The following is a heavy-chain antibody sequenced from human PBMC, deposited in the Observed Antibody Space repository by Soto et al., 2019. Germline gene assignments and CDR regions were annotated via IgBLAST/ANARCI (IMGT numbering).Heavy chain of an antibody. V-gene: IGHV4-30-2*01. CDR2: TYHSGNP. CDR3: AKDSGYNYGYFRWFDP. J-gene: IGHJ5*02. CDR1: GDTIITGGYT. Sequence: PSEALSLTCDVSGDTIITGGYTWAWIRQPPGEALEWIGHTYHSGNPYYNPSLKSRVIISVDRSKNQFSLKVRSVTAADTAVYYCAKDSGYNYGYFRWFDPWGQGTLVTVS. D-gene: IGHD5-18*01.